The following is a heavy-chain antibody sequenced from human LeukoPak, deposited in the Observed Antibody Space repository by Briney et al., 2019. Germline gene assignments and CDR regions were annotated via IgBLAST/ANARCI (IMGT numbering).Heavy chain of an antibody. V-gene: IGHV3-23*01. J-gene: IGHJ6*02. Sequence: LGGSLKLSCAAPGFTFSSYAISRARQAPGKGPEWVPAISGSGGTTYYADPEKGRFTISRDNSKNTLYLQMNSLRAEDTAVYYCATGRSRAVAPSAYYGMDVWDQGTTVTASS. D-gene: IGHD6-19*01. CDR1: GFTFSSYA. CDR3: ATGRSRAVAPSAYYGMDV. CDR2: ISGSGGTT.